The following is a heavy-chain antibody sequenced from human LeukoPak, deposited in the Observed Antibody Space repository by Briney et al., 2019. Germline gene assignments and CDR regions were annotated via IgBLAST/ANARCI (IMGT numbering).Heavy chain of an antibody. V-gene: IGHV3-74*01. CDR1: GFAFSNYW. CDR2: TTRDGSYA. D-gene: IGHD5-24*01. CDR3: ARDGDGYNFDF. J-gene: IGHJ4*02. Sequence: GGSLRLSCAASGFAFSNYWMHWVRQVPGKGLVWVSRTTRDGSYANYADSVKGRFTFSRDNARNTLYLQMNSLRAEDTAVYYCARDGDGYNFDFWGQGALVTVSS.